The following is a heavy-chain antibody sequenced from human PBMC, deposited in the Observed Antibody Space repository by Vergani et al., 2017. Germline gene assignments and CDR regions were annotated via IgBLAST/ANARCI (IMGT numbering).Heavy chain of an antibody. D-gene: IGHD3-10*01. CDR1: GYTLTDLS. Sequence: QVQLVQSGAEVKKPGASVKVSCKVSGYTLTDLSMNWVRQAPGKGLEWMGGFDPEDGETIYAQKFQGRVSMTEDTSTDTDYMELSSLRSVDTAVYYCATDREYYYGSGIKGCAFDIWGQGTMVTVSS. CDR3: ATDREYYYGSGIKGCAFDI. J-gene: IGHJ3*02. CDR2: FDPEDGET. V-gene: IGHV1-24*01.